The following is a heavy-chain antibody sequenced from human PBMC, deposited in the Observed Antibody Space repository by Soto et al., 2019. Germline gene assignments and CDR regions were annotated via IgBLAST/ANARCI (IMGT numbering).Heavy chain of an antibody. V-gene: IGHV3-64*01. J-gene: IGHJ4*02. CDR1: GFTFSSYA. D-gene: IGHD3-22*01. CDR2: ISSNGGST. CDR3: AVPYYYDSSGPIY. Sequence: EVQLVESGGGLVQPGGSLRLSCAASGFTFSSYAMHWVRQTPGKGLEYVSAISSNGGSTYYANSVKGRFTISRDNSKNTRYLQMGSLRAEDMAVYYCAVPYYYDSSGPIYWGQGTLVTVSS.